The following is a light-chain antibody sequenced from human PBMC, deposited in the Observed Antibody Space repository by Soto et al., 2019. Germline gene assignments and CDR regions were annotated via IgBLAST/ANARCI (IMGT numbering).Light chain of an antibody. J-gene: IGLJ1*01. CDR1: SSDDGAYDY. V-gene: IGLV2-8*01. Sequence: QSVLTQPPSPSGPPGQAVTNSCTGTSSDDGAYDYVSRSQQHPGKAPELIIYEVNQRPSGVPDRFSGSKSGNTASLTVSGLQAEDEADYYCNSYSGSSNFVVFGTGTKVTVL. CDR3: NSYSGSSNFVV. CDR2: EVN.